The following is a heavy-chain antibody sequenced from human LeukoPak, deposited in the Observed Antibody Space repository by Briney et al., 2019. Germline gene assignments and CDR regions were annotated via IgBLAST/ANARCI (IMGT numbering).Heavy chain of an antibody. CDR1: GYAFTGCY. CDR3: ARDRIAAAVARGQARKNWFDP. D-gene: IGHD6-13*01. V-gene: IGHV1-2*04. J-gene: IGHJ5*02. CDR2: LNPNSGDT. Sequence: VKVSFKASGYAFTGCYMHWVRPAPGQGLAWMGWLNPNSGDTNYAQKFPGWVTMTRDTSISTAYMELSRLRSDDTAVYYCARDRIAAAVARGQARKNWFDPWGQGTLVTVSS.